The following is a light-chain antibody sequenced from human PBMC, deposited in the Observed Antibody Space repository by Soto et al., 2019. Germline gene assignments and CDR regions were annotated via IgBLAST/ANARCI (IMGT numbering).Light chain of an antibody. Sequence: QSALTQPASVSGSPGQSITISCTGTSSDVGGYNYVSWYQQHPGKAAKLMIYEVSNRPSGVSNRFSGSKSGNTASLTISGLQAEDEAVYYCSSYTTSSTLVVFGGGTKLTVL. CDR1: SSDVGGYNY. J-gene: IGLJ2*01. CDR2: EVS. CDR3: SSYTTSSTLVV. V-gene: IGLV2-14*01.